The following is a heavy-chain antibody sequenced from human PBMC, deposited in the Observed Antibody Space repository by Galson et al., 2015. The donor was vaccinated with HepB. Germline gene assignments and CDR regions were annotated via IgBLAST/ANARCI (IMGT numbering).Heavy chain of an antibody. CDR1: GYSFTSYW. D-gene: IGHD4-17*01. V-gene: IGHV5-10-1*01. CDR2: IDPSDSYT. J-gene: IGHJ6*02. CDR3: ARNPIYYGDYYRVNYYYYGMDV. Sequence: QSGAEVKKPGESLRISCKGSGYSFTSYWISWVRQMPGKGLEWMGRIDPSDSYTNYSPSFQGHVTIPADKSISTAYLQWSSLKASDTAMYYCARNPIYYGDYYRVNYYYYGMDVWGQGTTVTVSS.